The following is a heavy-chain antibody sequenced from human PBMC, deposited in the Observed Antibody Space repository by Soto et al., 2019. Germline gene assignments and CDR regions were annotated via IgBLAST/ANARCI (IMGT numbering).Heavy chain of an antibody. V-gene: IGHV3-21*01. J-gene: IGHJ3*02. Sequence: PGGSLRLSCAASGFTFSSYSMNWARQAPGKGLEWVSSISSSSSYIYYADSVKGRFTISRDNAKNSLYLQMNSLRAEDTAAYYCARDIGVAVAGTDAFDIWGQGTMVTVSS. CDR1: GFTFSSYS. CDR3: ARDIGVAVAGTDAFDI. D-gene: IGHD6-19*01. CDR2: ISSSSSYI.